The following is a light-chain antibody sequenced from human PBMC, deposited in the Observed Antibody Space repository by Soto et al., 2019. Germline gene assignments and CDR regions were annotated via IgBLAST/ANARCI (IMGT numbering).Light chain of an antibody. Sequence: DIQMTQSPSSLSASVGDRVTITCRASQSISSYLNWYQQKPGKAPKLLIYAAYSLQSGVPSRFSGSGSGTAFTLTISSLQPEDFATYYCQQSYSTPQTFGQGTKVEIK. V-gene: IGKV1-39*01. CDR1: QSISSY. CDR2: AAY. CDR3: QQSYSTPQT. J-gene: IGKJ1*01.